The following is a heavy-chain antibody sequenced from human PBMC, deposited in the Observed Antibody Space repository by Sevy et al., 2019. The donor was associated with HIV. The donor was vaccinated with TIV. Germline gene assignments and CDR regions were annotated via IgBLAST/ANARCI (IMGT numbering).Heavy chain of an antibody. D-gene: IGHD4-4*01. Sequence: GGSLRLSCAASGFNFINYGMSWVRQAPGKGLERVSVISGSGDTTNYADSVKGRFVISRDNSKNTMYLQLNSLRAEDTAVYYCAKDIRVTLVVPSPGYGMDVWGHGTSVTVSS. J-gene: IGHJ6*02. CDR1: GFNFINYG. CDR3: AKDIRVTLVVPSPGYGMDV. CDR2: ISGSGDTT. V-gene: IGHV3-23*01.